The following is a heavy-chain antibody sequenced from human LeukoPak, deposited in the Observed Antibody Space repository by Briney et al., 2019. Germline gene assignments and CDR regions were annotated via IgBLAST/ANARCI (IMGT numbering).Heavy chain of an antibody. V-gene: IGHV4-30-4*01. CDR2: IYYSGST. Sequence: PSQTPSLTCTVSGGSISSGDYYWSWICQPPGKGLEWIGYIYYSGSTYYNPSLKSRVTISVDTSKNQFSLKLSSVTAADTAVYYCAREGLVTTGLDYWGQGTLVTVSS. CDR1: GGSISSGDYY. CDR3: AREGLVTTGLDY. J-gene: IGHJ4*02. D-gene: IGHD4-17*01.